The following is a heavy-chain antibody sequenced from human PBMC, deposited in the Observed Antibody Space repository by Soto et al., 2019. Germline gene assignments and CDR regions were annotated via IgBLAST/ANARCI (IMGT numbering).Heavy chain of an antibody. CDR2: INHVGGT. J-gene: IGHJ5*02. D-gene: IGHD3-16*01. CDR1: GGFLSESY. V-gene: IGHV4-34*01. Sequence: PSETLSLTCAVYGGFLSESYWTWIRQPPGKGLEWIGEINHVGGTNYNPSLKSQVTMSVDTSQNQFSLRLISVTAADTAMYFCVRIRYQLPSSVLWLDPWGQGTPVTVSS. CDR3: VRIRYQLPSSVLWLDP.